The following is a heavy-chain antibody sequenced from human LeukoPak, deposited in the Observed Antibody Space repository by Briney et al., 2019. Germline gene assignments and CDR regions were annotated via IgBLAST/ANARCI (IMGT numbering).Heavy chain of an antibody. J-gene: IGHJ4*02. CDR3: AKDSRGYGGSDLDY. CDR1: GFTFSSYA. Sequence: PGGSPRLSCAASGFTFSSYAMSWVRQAPGKGLEWVSAISGSGTGTYYADSVKGRFTISRHNSKNTLYLQMNSLRAEDTAVYYCAKDSRGYGGSDLDYWGQGTLVTVSS. D-gene: IGHD5-12*01. CDR2: ISGSGTGT. V-gene: IGHV3-23*01.